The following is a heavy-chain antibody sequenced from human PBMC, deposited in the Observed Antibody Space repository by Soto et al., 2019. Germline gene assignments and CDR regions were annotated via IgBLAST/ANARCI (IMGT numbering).Heavy chain of an antibody. D-gene: IGHD6-19*01. V-gene: IGHV3-23*01. J-gene: IGHJ5*02. CDR3: AKATFSSALNWFDP. CDR2: ISGGGRST. Sequence: GGSLRLSCTASGFTFSTYAMSWVRQAPGKGLEWVSAISGGGRSTYYAVSVKGRFTISRDNSKNTLYLQMNSLRAEDTAVYYCAKATFSSALNWFDPWGQGTLVTVSS. CDR1: GFTFSTYA.